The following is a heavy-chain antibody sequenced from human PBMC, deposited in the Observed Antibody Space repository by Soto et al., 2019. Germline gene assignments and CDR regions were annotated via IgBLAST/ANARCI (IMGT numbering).Heavy chain of an antibody. CDR2: IYWDDDK. J-gene: IGHJ4*02. V-gene: IGHV2-5*02. D-gene: IGHD3-3*01. CDR3: AHRVLRTVFGLVTTTAIYFDF. Sequence: QITLNESGPTQVKPRQTLTLTCTVSGFSLTTSGVGVGWIRQSPGKAPEWLALIYWDDDKRYSPSLKSRLTITTDYSKNQVVLTMADLDTADTATYYCAHRVLRTVFGLVTTTAIYFDFWGQGTPVAVSS. CDR1: GFSLTTSGVG.